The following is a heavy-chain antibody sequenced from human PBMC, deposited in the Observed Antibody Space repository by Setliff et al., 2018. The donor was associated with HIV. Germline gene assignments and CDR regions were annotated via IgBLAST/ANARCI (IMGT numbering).Heavy chain of an antibody. CDR3: AKDHSSGWHYYFDY. V-gene: IGHV3-23*01. D-gene: IGHD6-19*01. Sequence: LRLSCVASGFTFSDYYMSWIRQAPGKGLEWVSVITGGGDKTYYADSVKGRFTISRDNSKNTLYLQMDSLRAEDAAVYYCAKDHSSGWHYYFDYWGQGTLVTVSS. J-gene: IGHJ4*02. CDR2: ITGGGDKT. CDR1: GFTFSDYY.